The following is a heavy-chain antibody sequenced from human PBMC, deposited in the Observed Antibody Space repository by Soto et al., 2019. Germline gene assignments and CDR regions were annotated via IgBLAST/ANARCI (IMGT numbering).Heavy chain of an antibody. V-gene: IGHV3-30*18. J-gene: IGHJ4*02. CDR3: AKTKQPHGDYVYYFDY. Sequence: PGGFLRLSCAASGFIFSGYGMHWVRQAPGKGLEWVAVISFDGNYKYYADSVKGRFTISRDNSKNTLFLQMNSLRVEDTAVYYCAKTKQPHGDYVYYFDYWGQGTLVTVSS. CDR1: GFIFSGYG. D-gene: IGHD4-17*01. CDR2: ISFDGNYK.